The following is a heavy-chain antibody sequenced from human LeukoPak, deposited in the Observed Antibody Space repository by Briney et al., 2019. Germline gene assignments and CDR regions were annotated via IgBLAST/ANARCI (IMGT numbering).Heavy chain of an antibody. CDR1: GGSFSGYY. CDR3: ARDLKRYYDSSGYYH. D-gene: IGHD3-22*01. Sequence: SETLSLTCAVYGGSFSGYYWSWIRQPPGKGLEWIGEINHSGSTNYNPSLKSRVTISVDTSKNQFSLKLSSVTAADTAVYYCARDLKRYYDSSGYYHWGQGTLVTVSS. V-gene: IGHV4-34*01. J-gene: IGHJ5*02. CDR2: INHSGST.